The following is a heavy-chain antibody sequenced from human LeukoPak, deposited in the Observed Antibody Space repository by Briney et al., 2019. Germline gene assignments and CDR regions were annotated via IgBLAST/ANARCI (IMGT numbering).Heavy chain of an antibody. D-gene: IGHD4-17*01. CDR2: IYPGDSDT. CDR3: ARLGTTVIQYNWFDP. CDR1: GYSFTGYW. V-gene: IGHV5-51*01. Sequence: GESLKISCKGSGYSFTGYWIGWVRQMPGKGLEWMGIIYPGDSDTRYSPSFQGQVTISADKSISTAYLQWSSLKALDTAMYYCARLGTTVIQYNWFDPWGQGTLVTVSS. J-gene: IGHJ5*02.